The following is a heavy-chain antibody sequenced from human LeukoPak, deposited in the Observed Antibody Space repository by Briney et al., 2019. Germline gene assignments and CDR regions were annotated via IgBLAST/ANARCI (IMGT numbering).Heavy chain of an antibody. CDR1: GYTFTSYD. Sequence: ASVKVSCKASGYTFTSYDINWVRQATGQGLEWMGWMSPNSGNTGYAQKFQGRVTITRNTSISTAYMELSSLRSEDTAVYYCARAQTYYDFWSGYLCAFDIWGQGTMVTVSS. D-gene: IGHD3-3*01. J-gene: IGHJ3*02. CDR2: MSPNSGNT. V-gene: IGHV1-8*03. CDR3: ARAQTYYDFWSGYLCAFDI.